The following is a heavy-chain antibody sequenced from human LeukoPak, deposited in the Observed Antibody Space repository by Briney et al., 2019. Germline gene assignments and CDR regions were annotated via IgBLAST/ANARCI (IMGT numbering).Heavy chain of an antibody. CDR2: ISGSGGST. CDR3: ARRTDWGAFDI. CDR1: GFTFSSYD. V-gene: IGHV3-23*01. D-gene: IGHD3-16*01. Sequence: GGTLRLSCAASGFTFSSYDMSWVRQAPGKGLEWVSAISGSGGSTYYADSVKGRFTISRDNSKTTLYLQMNSLRAEDTAVYYCARRTDWGAFDIWGQGTMVTVSS. J-gene: IGHJ3*02.